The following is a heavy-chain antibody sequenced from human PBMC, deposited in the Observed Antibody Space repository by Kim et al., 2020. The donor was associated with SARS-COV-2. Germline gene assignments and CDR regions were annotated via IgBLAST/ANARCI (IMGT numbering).Heavy chain of an antibody. CDR2: T. CDR3: TTLISAAGRGY. Sequence: TDYAAPVKGRFTMSRDDSKNTLHLRMNSLETEDTGVYYCTTLISAAGRGYWGQGTLVTVSS. V-gene: IGHV3-15*01. J-gene: IGHJ4*02. D-gene: IGHD6-13*01.